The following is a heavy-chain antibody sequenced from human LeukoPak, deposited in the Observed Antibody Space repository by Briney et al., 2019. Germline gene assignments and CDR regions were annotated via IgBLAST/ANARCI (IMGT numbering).Heavy chain of an antibody. CDR1: GGSISSAYY. Sequence: PSETLSLTCTVSGGSISSAYYWAWIRQPPGKGLEWIGNIYHSGSTYYNPSLKSRVSISVDTSRNQISLKLISVTAADTAVYHCAGRRGIYTLFDYWGQGTLVTVSS. J-gene: IGHJ4*02. CDR3: AGRRGIYTLFDY. D-gene: IGHD2-2*02. CDR2: IYHSGST. V-gene: IGHV4-38-2*02.